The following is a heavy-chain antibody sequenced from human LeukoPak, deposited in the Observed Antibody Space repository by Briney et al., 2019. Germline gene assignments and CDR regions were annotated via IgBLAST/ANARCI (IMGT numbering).Heavy chain of an antibody. CDR2: ISGNDDNK. CDR1: GFTFNSYA. CDR3: ARGGDVGYGDYYYYYGMDV. J-gene: IGHJ6*02. D-gene: IGHD4-17*01. V-gene: IGHV3-23*01. Sequence: GGSLRLSCAASGFTFNSYALSWVRQAPGKGLEWVSAISGNDDNKYYADSVKGRFTISRDFSKNTLRLQMNSLRAEDTAMYYCARGGDVGYGDYYYYYGMDVWGQGTTVTVSS.